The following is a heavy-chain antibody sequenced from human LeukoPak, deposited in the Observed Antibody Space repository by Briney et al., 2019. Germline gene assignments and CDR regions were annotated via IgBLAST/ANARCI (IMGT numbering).Heavy chain of an antibody. D-gene: IGHD2-21*02. J-gene: IGHJ6*02. CDR1: GFTFSSYG. CDR3: ARGRPVTGRGYYYYGMDV. CDR2: IWYDGSNK. V-gene: IGHV3-33*01. Sequence: DPGRSLRLSCAASGFTFSSYGMHWFRQAPGKGLEWVAVIWYDGSNKYYADSVKGRFTISRDNSKNTLYLQMNSLRAEDTAVYYCARGRPVTGRGYYYYGMDVWGQGTTVTVSS.